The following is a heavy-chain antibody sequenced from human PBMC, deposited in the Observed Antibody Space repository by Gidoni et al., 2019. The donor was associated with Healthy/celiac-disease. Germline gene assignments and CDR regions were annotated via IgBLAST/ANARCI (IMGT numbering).Heavy chain of an antibody. Sequence: QVQLQESGPGLVKPSETLSLTCAVSGYSISSGYYWGWIRQPPGKGLEWIGSIYHSGSTYYNPSLKSRVTISVDTSKNQFSLKLSSVTAADTAVYYCARPNDLIVEGAFDIWGQGTMVTVSS. D-gene: IGHD1-1*01. CDR2: IYHSGST. V-gene: IGHV4-38-2*01. CDR1: GYSISSGYY. CDR3: ARPNDLIVEGAFDI. J-gene: IGHJ3*02.